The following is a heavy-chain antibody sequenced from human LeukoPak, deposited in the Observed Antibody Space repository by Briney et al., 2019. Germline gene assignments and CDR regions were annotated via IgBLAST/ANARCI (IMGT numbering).Heavy chain of an antibody. V-gene: IGHV4-59*01. J-gene: IGHJ4*02. CDR2: IYYSGST. D-gene: IGHD3-22*01. Sequence: PSETLSLTCSVSGGSISSYYWSWIRQPPGKGLEWIGYIYYSGSTNYNPSLKSRVTISVDTSKNQFSLRLSSVAAADTAVYYCARVTGYIVEDYFDYWGQGTLVTVSS. CDR1: GGSISSYY. CDR3: ARVTGYIVEDYFDY.